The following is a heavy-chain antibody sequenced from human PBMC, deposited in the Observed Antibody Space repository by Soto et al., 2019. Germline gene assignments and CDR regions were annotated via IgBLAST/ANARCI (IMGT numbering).Heavy chain of an antibody. CDR1: GFTFDDYA. Sequence: EVQLVESGGGLVQPGRSLRLSCAASGFTFDDYAMYWVRQAPGKGLEWVSGISWNSGSIGYADSVKGRFTISRDNAKNSLYLQMNSLRAEDTALYYCAKDIGSWYPRGYFQHWGQGTLVTVSS. CDR3: AKDIGSWYPRGYFQH. J-gene: IGHJ1*01. CDR2: ISWNSGSI. V-gene: IGHV3-9*01. D-gene: IGHD6-13*01.